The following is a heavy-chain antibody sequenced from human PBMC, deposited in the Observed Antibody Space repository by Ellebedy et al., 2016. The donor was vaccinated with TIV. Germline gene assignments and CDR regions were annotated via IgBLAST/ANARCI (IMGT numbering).Heavy chain of an antibody. D-gene: IGHD4-17*01. CDR3: ARGYGDFDY. J-gene: IGHJ4*02. Sequence: MPSETLSLTCTVSGGSISSYYWSRIRQPPGKGLEWIGYIYYSGSTNYNPSLKSRVTMSVDTSKNQFSLKLSSVTAADTAVYYCARGYGDFDYWGQGTLVTVSS. CDR2: IYYSGST. CDR1: GGSISSYY. V-gene: IGHV4-59*08.